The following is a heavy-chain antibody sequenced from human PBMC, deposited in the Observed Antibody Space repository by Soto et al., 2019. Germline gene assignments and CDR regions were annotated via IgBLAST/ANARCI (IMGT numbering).Heavy chain of an antibody. CDR2: ISGSGGST. CDR1: GFTFSRYA. CDR3: AKVQAAAAGIPPPPTDY. D-gene: IGHD6-13*01. J-gene: IGHJ4*02. Sequence: PGGSLRLSCAASGFTFSRYAMSWVRQAPGKGLEWVSAISGSGGSTYYADSVKGRFTISRDNSKNTLYLQMNSLRAEDTAVYYCAKVQAAAAGIPPPPTDYWGQGTLVTVSS. V-gene: IGHV3-23*01.